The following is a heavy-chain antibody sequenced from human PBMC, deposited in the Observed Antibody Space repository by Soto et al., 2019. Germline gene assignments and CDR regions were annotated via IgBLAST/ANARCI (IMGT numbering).Heavy chain of an antibody. CDR3: AKRFGASPYFDY. D-gene: IGHD3-3*01. CDR1: GFTFSTYS. V-gene: IGHV3-23*01. Sequence: EVQLLESGGGLVQPGGSLRLSCAASGFTFSTYSMSWVRQAPGKGLEWVSGISNTGGTTIYADSVKGRFSISRDNSRNTLYLEMSSLRDEDTAVYYCAKRFGASPYFDYWGQGALVTVSA. CDR2: ISNTGGTT. J-gene: IGHJ4*02.